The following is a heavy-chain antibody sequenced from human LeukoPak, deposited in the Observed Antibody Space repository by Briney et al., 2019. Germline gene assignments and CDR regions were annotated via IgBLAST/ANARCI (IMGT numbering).Heavy chain of an antibody. V-gene: IGHV3-33*01. CDR1: GFTFNRYA. Sequence: GRSLTLSCAESGFTFNRYATHWVRQAPGKGLEWVAMIWHDGTKEFYADSVKGRFTISRDNSNNTIYLQMNSLRADDTAVYFCARERGHNYGLDYWGQGTLVTVSS. D-gene: IGHD5-18*01. CDR3: ARERGHNYGLDY. CDR2: IWHDGTKE. J-gene: IGHJ4*02.